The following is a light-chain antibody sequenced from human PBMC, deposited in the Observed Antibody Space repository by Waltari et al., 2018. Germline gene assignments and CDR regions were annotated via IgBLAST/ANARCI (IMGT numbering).Light chain of an antibody. CDR2: EVN. J-gene: IGLJ1*01. CDR3: SSYAGSRAGV. CDR1: SSDVGGYNY. V-gene: IGLV2-8*02. Sequence: QSALTQPPSASRSPGQSVTISCTGTSSDVGGYNYVSWYQQHPGKAPKLMIYEVNKRPSGVPDRFSGSKSGNTASLTVSGLQAEDEADYYCSSYAGSRAGVFGTGTKVTVL.